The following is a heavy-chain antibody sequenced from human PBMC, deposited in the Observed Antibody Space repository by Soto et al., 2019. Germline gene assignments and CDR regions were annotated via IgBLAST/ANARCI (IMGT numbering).Heavy chain of an antibody. CDR3: ARDPVVVVAAADAFDI. CDR2: MNPNSGNT. J-gene: IGHJ3*02. Sequence: ASVKVSCKASGYTLSYDINWVRQATGQGLEWMGWMNPNSGNTGYAQKFQGRVTMNRNTSISTAYMELSSLRSEDTAVYYCARDPVVVVAAADAFDIWGQGTMVTVSS. V-gene: IGHV1-8*01. D-gene: IGHD2-15*01. CDR1: GYTLSYD.